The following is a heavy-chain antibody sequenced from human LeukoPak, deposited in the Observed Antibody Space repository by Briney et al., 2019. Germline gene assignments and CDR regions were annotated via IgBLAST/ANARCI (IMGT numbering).Heavy chain of an antibody. V-gene: IGHV3-7*01. CDR1: GFSFSSYW. CDR2: IKQDGGEK. CDR3: ARGSVKGAWDY. J-gene: IGHJ4*02. D-gene: IGHD3-10*01. Sequence: GGSLRLSCAASGFSFSSYWMSWVRQAPGKGPEWVANIKQDGGEKYYVDSVKGRFTISRDNAKNSLYLQMNSLRAEDTAMYYCARGSVKGAWDYWGQGTLVTVSS.